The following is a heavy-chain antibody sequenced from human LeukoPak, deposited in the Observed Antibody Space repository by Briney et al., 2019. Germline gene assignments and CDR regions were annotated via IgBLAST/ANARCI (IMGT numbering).Heavy chain of an antibody. CDR2: ISSSSSTI. D-gene: IGHD3-10*01. V-gene: IGHV3-48*04. CDR1: GFTFSNYW. Sequence: GGSLRLSCLASGFTFSNYWMSWVRQAPGKGLEWVSYISSSSSTIYYADSVKGRFTISRDNAKNSLYLQMNSLRAEDTAVYYCASDNVLLWFGESPASFDYWGQGTLVTVSS. CDR3: ASDNVLLWFGESPASFDY. J-gene: IGHJ4*02.